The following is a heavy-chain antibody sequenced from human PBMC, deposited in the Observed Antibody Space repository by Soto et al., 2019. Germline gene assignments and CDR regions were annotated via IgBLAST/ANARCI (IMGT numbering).Heavy chain of an antibody. Sequence: QLQLQESGPGLVKPSETLSLTCTVSGGSISSSSYYWGWIRQPPGKGLEWIGSLYYSGSTYYNPSLKSRVTIAVDTSKNQFSLKLSSVTAADTAVYYCGRHYDESSGYGGHTKGYFDLWGRGTLVTVSS. J-gene: IGHJ2*01. CDR2: LYYSGST. CDR1: GGSISSSSYY. D-gene: IGHD3-22*01. CDR3: GRHYDESSGYGGHTKGYFDL. V-gene: IGHV4-39*01.